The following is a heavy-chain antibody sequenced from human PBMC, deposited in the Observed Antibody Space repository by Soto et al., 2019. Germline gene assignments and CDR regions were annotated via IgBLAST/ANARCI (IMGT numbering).Heavy chain of an antibody. V-gene: IGHV4-34*01. CDR1: GGSFSGYY. J-gene: IGHJ6*03. Sequence: PSETLSLTCAVYGGSFSGYYWSWIRQPPGKGLEWIGEINHSGSTNYNPSLKSRVTISVDTSKNQFSLKLSSVTAADTAVYYCARADYYHKDVWGKGTTVTVSS. CDR2: INHSGST. CDR3: ARADYYHKDV.